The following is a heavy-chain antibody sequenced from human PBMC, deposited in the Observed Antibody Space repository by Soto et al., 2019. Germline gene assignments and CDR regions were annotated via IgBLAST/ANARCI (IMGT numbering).Heavy chain of an antibody. CDR3: ARLGGIIVGAISRIIINYYFDY. CDR2: IYYSGST. CDR1: GGSISSSSYY. Sequence: ETLSLTCTVSGGSISSSSYYWGWIRQPPGKGLEWIGSIYYSGSTYYNPSLKSRVTISVDTSKNQFSLKLSSVTAADTAVYYCARLGGIIVGAISRIIINYYFDYWGQGTLVTVSS. D-gene: IGHD1-26*01. J-gene: IGHJ4*02. V-gene: IGHV4-39*01.